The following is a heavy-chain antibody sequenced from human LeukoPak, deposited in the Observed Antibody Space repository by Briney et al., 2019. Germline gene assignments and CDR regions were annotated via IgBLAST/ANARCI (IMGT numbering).Heavy chain of an antibody. Sequence: QTGTSLRLSCAASGFTFSSYAMHWVRQAPAKGLEWVAVISYDGGNKYYADSVKGRFTISRDNSMNTLYLQMNSLRAEDTAVYYCAEGGWYGGGQDAFDFWGQRTMVTVSS. CDR3: AEGGWYGGGQDAFDF. J-gene: IGHJ3*01. CDR2: ISYDGGNK. CDR1: GFTFSSYA. D-gene: IGHD6-19*01. V-gene: IGHV3-30-3*01.